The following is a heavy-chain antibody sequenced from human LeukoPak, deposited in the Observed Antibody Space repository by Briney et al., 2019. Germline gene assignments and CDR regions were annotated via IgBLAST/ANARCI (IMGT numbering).Heavy chain of an antibody. V-gene: IGHV1-2*02. CDR1: GYIFTGYY. CDR2: INPNSGGT. CDR3: ARARGRRPEYDY. D-gene: IGHD1-26*01. Sequence: ASVKVSCKASGYIFTGYYMHWVRQAPGQGLEWMGWINPNSGGTNYAQKFQGRVTMTRDTSISTAYMELSRLRSDDTAVYYCARARGRRPEYDYWGQGTLVTVSS. J-gene: IGHJ4*02.